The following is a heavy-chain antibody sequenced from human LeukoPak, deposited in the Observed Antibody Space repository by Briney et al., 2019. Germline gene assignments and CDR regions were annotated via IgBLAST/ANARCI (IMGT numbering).Heavy chain of an antibody. CDR3: AKDGSTYSSGLHCFDY. CDR1: GVTFSNYP. V-gene: IGHV3-23*01. CDR2: ISASGSST. J-gene: IGHJ4*02. Sequence: PGGSLTLSSAASGVTFSNYPMSWDRQPAGQALERDTAISASGSSTYYADSVKGRFTISRDNSKNTLYLQMNSLRAEDTAVYYCAKDGSTYSSGLHCFDYCGQGTLVTVSS. D-gene: IGHD6-19*01.